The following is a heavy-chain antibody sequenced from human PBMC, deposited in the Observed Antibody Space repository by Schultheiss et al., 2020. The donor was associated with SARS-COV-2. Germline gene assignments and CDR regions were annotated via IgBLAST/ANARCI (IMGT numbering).Heavy chain of an antibody. CDR1: GYTFTSYG. Sequence: GESLKISCKASGYTFTSYGITWVRQAPGQGLEWMGWISAYNGNTNYAQNLQGRVTMTTDTSTSTAYMELSRLRSDDTAVYYCATWVGGDYWGQGTLVTVSS. J-gene: IGHJ4*02. D-gene: IGHD3-16*01. CDR3: ATWVGGDY. CDR2: ISAYNGNT. V-gene: IGHV1-18*01.